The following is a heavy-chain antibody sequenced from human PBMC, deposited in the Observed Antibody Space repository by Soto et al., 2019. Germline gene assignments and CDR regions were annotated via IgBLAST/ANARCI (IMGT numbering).Heavy chain of an antibody. CDR1: GFTFGSYA. CDR2: ISGSGRAT. Sequence: EVQLLESGGGLVQPGVSPRLSCAASGFTFGSYAMSWVRQAPGKGLEWVSTISGSGRATYYADSVKGRFTISRDNSKNTLYLQMNSLRAEDMAVYYWAIGHSYYDFRLEYWGQGTLVTVSS. J-gene: IGHJ4*02. CDR3: AIGHSYYDFRLEY. D-gene: IGHD3-3*01. V-gene: IGHV3-23*01.